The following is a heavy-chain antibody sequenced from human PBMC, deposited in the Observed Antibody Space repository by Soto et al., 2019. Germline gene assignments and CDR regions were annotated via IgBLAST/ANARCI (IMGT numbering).Heavy chain of an antibody. CDR1: GFTFSSYA. V-gene: IGHV3-23*01. CDR2: ISGSGGST. J-gene: IGHJ4*02. Sequence: EVQLLESGGGLVQPGGSLRLSCAASGFTFSSYAMSWVRQAPGKGLEWVSAISGSGGSTYYADSVKGRFTISRDNSKNTLYLQMNTLRAEDTAVYYCAKDGVDYDMLTGYYKGAYYFDYWGQGTLVTVSS. CDR3: AKDGVDYDMLTGYYKGAYYFDY. D-gene: IGHD3-9*01.